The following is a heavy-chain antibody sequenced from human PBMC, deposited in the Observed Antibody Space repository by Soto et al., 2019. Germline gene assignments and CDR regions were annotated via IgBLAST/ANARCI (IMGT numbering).Heavy chain of an antibody. CDR2: IKQDGSEK. J-gene: IGHJ6*02. Sequence: PGGSLRLSCAASGFTFSSYWMSWVRQAPGKGLEWVANIKQDGSEKYYVDSVKGRFTISRDNAKNSLYLQMNSLRAEDTAVYYCARVQGIYSSGVYYYYGMDVWGQGTTVTVSS. V-gene: IGHV3-7*03. CDR3: ARVQGIYSSGVYYYYGMDV. D-gene: IGHD3-22*01. CDR1: GFTFSSYW.